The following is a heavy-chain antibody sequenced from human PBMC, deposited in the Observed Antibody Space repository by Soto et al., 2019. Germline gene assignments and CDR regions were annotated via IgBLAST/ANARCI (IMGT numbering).Heavy chain of an antibody. CDR1: GFTFSSYS. J-gene: IGHJ6*03. V-gene: IGHV3-21*01. CDR2: ISSSSSYI. D-gene: IGHD2-2*01. Sequence: GGSLRLSCAASGFTFSSYSMNWVRQAPGKGLEWVSSISSSSSYIYYADSGKGRFTISRDNAKNSLYLQMNSLRAEDTAVYYCARDRQDIVVVPAARENYYYYYMDVWGKGTTVTVSS. CDR3: ARDRQDIVVVPAARENYYYYYMDV.